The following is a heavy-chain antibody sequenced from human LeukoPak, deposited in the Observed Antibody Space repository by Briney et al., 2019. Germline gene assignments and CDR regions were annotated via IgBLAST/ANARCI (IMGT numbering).Heavy chain of an antibody. CDR1: GYTFTGYY. J-gene: IGHJ5*02. CDR3: ARSSLVTTVTTNWFDP. V-gene: IGHV1-2*02. D-gene: IGHD4-17*01. CDR2: INPNSGGT. Sequence: ASVKVSCKASGYTFTGYYMHWVRQAPGQGLEWMGWINPNSGGTNYAQKFQGRVTMTRDTSISTAYMELSRLRSDDTAVYYCARSSLVTTVTTNWFDPWGQGTLVTVSS.